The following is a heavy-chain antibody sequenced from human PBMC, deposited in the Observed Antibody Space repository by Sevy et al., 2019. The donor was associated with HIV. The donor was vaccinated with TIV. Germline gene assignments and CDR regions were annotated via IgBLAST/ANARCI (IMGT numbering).Heavy chain of an antibody. CDR2: ISYSGST. CDR1: GGSISNYY. J-gene: IGHJ4*02. V-gene: IGHV4-59*01. CDR3: ARESIAAAGDFDY. Sequence: SETLSLTCSVSGGSISNYYWSWIRQPPGKGLEWIGYISYSGSTNYNPSLKSRVTISVDTSKNQFSLKLSSVTAADTAVYYCARESIAAAGDFDYWGQGTLVTVSS. D-gene: IGHD6-13*01.